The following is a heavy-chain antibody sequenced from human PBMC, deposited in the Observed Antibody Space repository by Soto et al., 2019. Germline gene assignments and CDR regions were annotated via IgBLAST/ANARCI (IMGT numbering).Heavy chain of an antibody. CDR3: ARGESSGWHCELDYYGMDV. Sequence: PSETLSLTCAVYGGSFSGYYWSWIRQPPGKGLEWIGEINHSGSTNYNPSLKSRVTISVDTSKNQFSLKLSSVTAADTAVYYCARGESSGWHCELDYYGMDVWGQGTTVTVSS. J-gene: IGHJ6*02. D-gene: IGHD6-19*01. V-gene: IGHV4-34*01. CDR2: INHSGST. CDR1: GGSFSGYY.